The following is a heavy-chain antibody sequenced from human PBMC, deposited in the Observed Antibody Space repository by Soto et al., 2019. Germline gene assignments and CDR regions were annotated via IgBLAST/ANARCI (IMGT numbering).Heavy chain of an antibody. CDR2: IIPILGIA. V-gene: IGHV1-69*08. CDR3: AREPDNITADHY. CDR1: GGTFISNN. J-gene: IGHJ4*02. D-gene: IGHD6-13*01. Sequence: VQLVQSGAEVKKPGSSMKVSCKASGGTFISNNINWVRQAPGQGLEWMGRIIPILGIANYAQKFQGRVTITADKSTSTAYMELSSLRSDDTAVYYCAREPDNITADHYWGQGTLIIVSS.